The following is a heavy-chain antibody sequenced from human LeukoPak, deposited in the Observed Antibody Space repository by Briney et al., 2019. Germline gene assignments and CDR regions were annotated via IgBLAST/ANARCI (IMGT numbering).Heavy chain of an antibody. J-gene: IGHJ4*02. Sequence: PSETLSLTCTVSGGSISSYYWSWIRQPPGKGLEWIGYIYYSGSTNYNPSLKSRVTISVDTSKNQFSLKLRSVTAADTAVYYCARGGYYDSSGYWYYWSQGTLVTVSS. CDR1: GGSISSYY. V-gene: IGHV4-59*01. CDR3: ARGGYYDSSGYWYY. CDR2: IYYSGST. D-gene: IGHD3-22*01.